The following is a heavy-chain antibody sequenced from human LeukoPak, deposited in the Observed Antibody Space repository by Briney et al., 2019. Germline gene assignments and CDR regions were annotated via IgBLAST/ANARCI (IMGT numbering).Heavy chain of an antibody. V-gene: IGHV2-5*01. Sequence: SGPTLVNPTQTLTVTCTFSGFSLNTSEVAVGWIRQPPGKALEWLALIYWNDDKDYSPSLKSRLTITKDTSKNQVVLRATNMEPVDTGTYFCAHMGDCTTTRCYIFDYWGQGTLVTVSS. J-gene: IGHJ4*02. CDR3: AHMGDCTTTRCYIFDY. D-gene: IGHD2-2*02. CDR2: IYWNDDK. CDR1: GFSLNTSEVA.